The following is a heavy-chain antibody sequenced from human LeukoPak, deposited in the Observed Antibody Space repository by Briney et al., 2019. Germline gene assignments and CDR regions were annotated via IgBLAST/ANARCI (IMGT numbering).Heavy chain of an antibody. CDR1: GYTFTGYY. D-gene: IGHD2-2*01. CDR3: ARDLGYQPLSTFDY. CDR2: ISAYNGNT. Sequence: ASVKVSCKASGYTFTGYYMHWVRQAPGQGLEWMGWISAYNGNTNYAQKLQGRVTMTTDTSTSTAYMELRSLRSDDTAVYYCARDLGYQPLSTFDYWGQGTLVTVSS. J-gene: IGHJ4*02. V-gene: IGHV1-18*04.